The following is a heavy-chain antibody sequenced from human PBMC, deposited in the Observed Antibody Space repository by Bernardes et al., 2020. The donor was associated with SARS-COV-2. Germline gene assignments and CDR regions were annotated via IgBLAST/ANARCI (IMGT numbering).Heavy chain of an antibody. CDR3: ARLGRSSSPGAFDI. V-gene: IGHV4-39*01. Sequence: SNTLYVICTVSGGSIITSSHYWGWIRQSPGKGLEWIANIYFSGDTYSNPSLKSRVSMSIGTSKNQFSLRLTSVTAADTAVYYCARLGRSSSPGAFDIWGQGTLVTVSS. J-gene: IGHJ4*02. D-gene: IGHD2-2*01. CDR1: GGSIITSSHY. CDR2: IYFSGDT.